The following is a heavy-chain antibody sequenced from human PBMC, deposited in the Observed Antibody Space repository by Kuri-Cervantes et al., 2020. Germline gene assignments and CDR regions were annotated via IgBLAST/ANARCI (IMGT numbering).Heavy chain of an antibody. CDR3: AKVRKTRVGYSYGSGGFDY. V-gene: IGHV3-48*01. D-gene: IGHD5-18*01. J-gene: IGHJ4*02. CDR1: GFTFSSYS. Sequence: GGSLRLSCAASGFTFSSYSMNWVRQAPGKGLEWVSYISSSSSTIYYADSVKGRFTISRDNSKNTLYLQMNSLRAEDTAVYYCAKVRKTRVGYSYGSGGFDYWGQGTLVTVSS. CDR2: ISSSSSTI.